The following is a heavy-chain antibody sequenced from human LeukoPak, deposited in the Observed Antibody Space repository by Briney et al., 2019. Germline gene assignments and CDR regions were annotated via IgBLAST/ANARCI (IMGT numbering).Heavy chain of an antibody. CDR3: VTGSRSGGH. CDR2: VNPRGENT. V-gene: IGHV3-64D*06. Sequence: AGGSLRLSCSASGYTFSTYAMYCVRQAPGKGVEHVSPVNPRGENTYYAGSVKGRYTISRDNSKNTLCFQMSSPRPEDTAVYYCVTGSRSGGHCGQGTLVTVSS. J-gene: IGHJ4*02. D-gene: IGHD2-15*01. CDR1: GYTFSTYA.